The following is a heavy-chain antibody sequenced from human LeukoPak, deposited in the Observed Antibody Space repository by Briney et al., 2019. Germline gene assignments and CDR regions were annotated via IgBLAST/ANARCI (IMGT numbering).Heavy chain of an antibody. Sequence: SETLSLTCTVSGASISNYYWSWLRQPPGKRLEWIGYIYYSGSTNYNPSLRSRVTISVDTSKNQFSLKLSSVTAADTAVYYCARSHGSGSYYNLNDYWGQGTLVTVSS. CDR3: ARSHGSGSYYNLNDY. J-gene: IGHJ4*02. CDR1: GASISNYY. CDR2: IYYSGST. V-gene: IGHV4-59*01. D-gene: IGHD3-10*01.